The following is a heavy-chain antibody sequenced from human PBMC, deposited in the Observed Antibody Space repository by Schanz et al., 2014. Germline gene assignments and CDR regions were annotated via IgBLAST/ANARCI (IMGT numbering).Heavy chain of an antibody. V-gene: IGHV4-59*04. J-gene: IGHJ4*02. CDR2: LFYGGSK. CDR3: ARHNRVWFGKEGC. Sequence: QVQLQESGPGLVKPSETLSLTCTVSGGSISSYYWSWIRQPPGKGLEWIANLFYGGSKYYNPSFESRVTMSVDASNSQYSLRLGSVTAADTGVYYCARHNRVWFGKEGCWGQGTLVTVSS. D-gene: IGHD3-10*01. CDR1: GGSISSYY.